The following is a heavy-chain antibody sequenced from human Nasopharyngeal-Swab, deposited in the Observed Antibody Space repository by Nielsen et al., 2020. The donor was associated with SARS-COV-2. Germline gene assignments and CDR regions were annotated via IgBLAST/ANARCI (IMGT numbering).Heavy chain of an antibody. V-gene: IGHV5-51*01. CDR1: GYRFSTYW. CDR3: AIDYGSGTYGLDV. J-gene: IGHJ6*02. D-gene: IGHD3-10*01. Sequence: GESLKISCKGSGYRFSTYWINWVRQMPGKGLEWMGIIYPGDSDTRYSPSFQGQVSISVDKSITTAYLQWNSLKASDTAPYFCAIDYGSGTYGLDVWGQGTRVHLSS. CDR2: IYPGDSDT.